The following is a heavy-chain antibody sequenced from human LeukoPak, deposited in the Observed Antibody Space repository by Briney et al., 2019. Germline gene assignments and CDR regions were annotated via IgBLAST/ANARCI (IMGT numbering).Heavy chain of an antibody. J-gene: IGHJ4*02. Sequence: ASVKVSCKAGGYNFPAHFVHWVRQAPGQGLEWMGRINPDGGDTNYAQKFQGRVTMASDTSISTAYMELSSLISDDTAVYYCARVDFTTSWSNFDYWGQGTLVTVSS. CDR3: ARVDFTTSWSNFDY. CDR2: INPDGGDT. V-gene: IGHV1-2*06. D-gene: IGHD2-2*01. CDR1: GYNFPAHF.